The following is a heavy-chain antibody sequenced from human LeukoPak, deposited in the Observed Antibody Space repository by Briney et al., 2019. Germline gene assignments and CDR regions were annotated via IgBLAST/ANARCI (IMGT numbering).Heavy chain of an antibody. Sequence: GGSLRLSCAASGFTFSSYAMSWVRQAPGKGLEWVSAISGSGGSTYYADSVKGRFTISRDNSKNTLYLQMNSLRAEDTAVYYCAKGGYYYDSSGYHPYWGQGTLVTVSS. D-gene: IGHD3-22*01. CDR2: ISGSGGST. J-gene: IGHJ4*02. V-gene: IGHV3-23*01. CDR3: AKGGYYYDSSGYHPY. CDR1: GFTFSSYA.